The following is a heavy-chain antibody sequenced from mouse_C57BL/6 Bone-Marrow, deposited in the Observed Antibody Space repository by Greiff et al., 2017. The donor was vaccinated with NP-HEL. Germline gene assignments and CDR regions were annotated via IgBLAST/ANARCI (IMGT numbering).Heavy chain of an antibody. CDR2: IHPNSGST. J-gene: IGHJ3*01. CDR1: GYTFTSYW. V-gene: IGHV1-64*01. CDR3: ARVGLREFAY. Sequence: VKLQQPGAELVKPGASVKLSCKASGYTFTSYWMHWVKQRPGQGLEWIGMIHPNSGSTNYNEKFKSKATLTVDKSSSTAYMQLSSLTSEDSAVYYCARVGLREFAYWGQGTLVTVSA. D-gene: IGHD2-4*01.